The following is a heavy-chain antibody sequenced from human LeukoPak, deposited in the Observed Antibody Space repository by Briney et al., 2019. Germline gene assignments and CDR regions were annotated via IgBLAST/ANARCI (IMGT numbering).Heavy chain of an antibody. CDR1: GFTVSSNY. V-gene: IGHV3-53*01. CDR3: ARDLTTVTTLPGDY. J-gene: IGHJ4*02. CDR2: IYSGGST. D-gene: IGHD4-17*01. Sequence: GGSLRLSCAASGFTVSSNYMSWVRQAPGKGLEWVSVIYSGGSTYYADSVKGRFTISRDNSKNTLYLQMNSLRAEDTAVYYCARDLTTVTTLPGDYRGQGTLVTVSS.